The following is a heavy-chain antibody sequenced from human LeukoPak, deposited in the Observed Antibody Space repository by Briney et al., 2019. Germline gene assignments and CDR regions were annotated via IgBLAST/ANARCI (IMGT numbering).Heavy chain of an antibody. CDR2: INPSGGST. CDR3: AKDKEYSSSYGAFDI. D-gene: IGHD6-6*01. CDR1: GYTFSDYY. V-gene: IGHV1-46*01. Sequence: ASVKVSCKASGYTFSDYYMHWVRQAPGQGLEWMGIINPSGGSTNYAQKFQGRVTMTRDTSTSTVYMELSSLTSEDTAVYYCAKDKEYSSSYGAFDIWGQGTMVTVSS. J-gene: IGHJ3*02.